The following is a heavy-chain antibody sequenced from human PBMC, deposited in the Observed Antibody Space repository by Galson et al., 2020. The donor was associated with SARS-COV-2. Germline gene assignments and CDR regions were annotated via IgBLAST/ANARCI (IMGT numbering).Heavy chain of an antibody. J-gene: IGHJ4*02. D-gene: IGHD1-26*01. Sequence: SETLSPTCARSGGSISSTAYSCSWLRQPPAKGLEWTAHLYYTGTTYYSPSLKSRVTISGDTSKNQFSLKLNAVTAADTAVYYCVGQRYLVGAIDFWGQGTLVTVSS. CDR1: GGSISSTAYS. CDR3: VGQRYLVGAIDF. CDR2: LYYTGTT. V-gene: IGHV4-30-4*07.